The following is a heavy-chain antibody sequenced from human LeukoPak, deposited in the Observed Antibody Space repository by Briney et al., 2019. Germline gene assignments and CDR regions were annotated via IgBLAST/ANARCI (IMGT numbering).Heavy chain of an antibody. D-gene: IGHD3-10*01. CDR2: INYGGTT. CDR3: ARYVVYGSGKYYFDY. CDR1: GGSISNSNYY. V-gene: IGHV4-39*01. J-gene: IGHJ4*02. Sequence: SETLSLTCTVSGGSISNSNYYWSWIRQPPGKELEWIASINYGGTTYYNPSLKSRVTISVDTSKNQFSLRLSSVTAADTAVYLCARYVVYGSGKYYFDYWGQGTLVTVSS.